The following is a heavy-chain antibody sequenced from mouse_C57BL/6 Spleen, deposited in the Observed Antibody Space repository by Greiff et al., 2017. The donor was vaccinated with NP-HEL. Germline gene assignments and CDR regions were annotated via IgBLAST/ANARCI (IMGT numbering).Heavy chain of an antibody. J-gene: IGHJ3*01. V-gene: IGHV1-22*01. CDR2: INPNNGGT. Sequence: EVQLQESGPELVKPGASVKMSCKASGYTFTDYNMHWVKQSHGKSLEWIGYINPNNGGTSYNQKFKGTATLTVNKSSSTAYMELRSLTSEDSAVYYCARGGLRGSLFAYWGQGTLVTVSA. D-gene: IGHD2-4*01. CDR3: ARGGLRGSLFAY. CDR1: GYTFTDYN.